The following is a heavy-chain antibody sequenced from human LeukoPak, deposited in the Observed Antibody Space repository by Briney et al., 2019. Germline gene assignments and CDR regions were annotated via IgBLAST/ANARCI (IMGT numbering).Heavy chain of an antibody. Sequence: PGGSLRLSCAASGFTLSRYSMNWGRQAPGKGVEGLSYISSNRGTNHYAHSVKGRYTVTRDNAKNSLYLQMNSLSAEDTALYYCARDGGYRTNYDYYGMDVWGQGTTVTVCS. CDR2: ISSNRGTN. CDR1: GFTLSRYS. CDR3: ARDGGYRTNYDYYGMDV. J-gene: IGHJ6*02. V-gene: IGHV3-48*01. D-gene: IGHD6-19*01.